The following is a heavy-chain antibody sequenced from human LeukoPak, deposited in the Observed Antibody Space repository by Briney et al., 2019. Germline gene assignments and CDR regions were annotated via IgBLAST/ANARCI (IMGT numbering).Heavy chain of an antibody. J-gene: IGHJ5*02. CDR1: GGSFSGYY. Sequence: SETLSLTCAVYGGSFSGYYWSWIRQPPGKGLEWIGEINHSGSTNYNPSLKSRVTIPVDTSKNQFSLKLSSVTAADTAVYYCARRAEQQLVTINWFDPWGQGTPVTVSS. D-gene: IGHD6-13*01. V-gene: IGHV4-34*01. CDR3: ARRAEQQLVTINWFDP. CDR2: INHSGST.